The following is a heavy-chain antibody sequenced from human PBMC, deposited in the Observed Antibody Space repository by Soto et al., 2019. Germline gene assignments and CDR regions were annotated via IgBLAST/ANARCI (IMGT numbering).Heavy chain of an antibody. CDR1: GGTFSSYT. D-gene: IGHD2-15*01. V-gene: IGHV1-69*04. CDR3: AREAYCSGGSCYLNWFDP. Sequence: SVKVSCKASGGTFSSYTISWVRQAPGQGLEWMGRIIPILGIANYAQKFQGRVTITADKSTSTAYMELSSLRSEDTAVYYCAREAYCSGGSCYLNWFDPWGQGTLVTVSS. CDR2: IIPILGIA. J-gene: IGHJ5*02.